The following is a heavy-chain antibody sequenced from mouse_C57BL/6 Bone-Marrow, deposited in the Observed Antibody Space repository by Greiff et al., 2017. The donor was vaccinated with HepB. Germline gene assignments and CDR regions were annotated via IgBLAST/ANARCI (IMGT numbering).Heavy chain of an antibody. CDR3: ASMRLPPSFDV. J-gene: IGHJ1*03. CDR2: IYPGSGST. V-gene: IGHV1-55*01. D-gene: IGHD2-2*01. Sequence: QVQLQQPGAELVKPGASVKMSCKASGYTFTSYWITWVKQRPGQGLAWIGDIYPGSGSTNYNEKFKSKATLTVDTSSITDYIQLSHLTSEDSAVYYCASMRLPPSFDVWGTGTTVTVSS. CDR1: GYTFTSYW.